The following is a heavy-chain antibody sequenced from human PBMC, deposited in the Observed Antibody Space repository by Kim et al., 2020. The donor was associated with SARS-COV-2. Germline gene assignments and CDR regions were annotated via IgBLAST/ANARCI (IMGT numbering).Heavy chain of an antibody. V-gene: IGHV3-23*01. Sequence: GGSLRLSCAASGITFSTYSMTWVRQASGKGLVWVSVISSSGLITYYADSVNGRFTTARDNSRNTVYLHMGSLGADDTAIYYCAKIPRIEAAGSNYDFDFWGQETLVSVST. CDR2: ISSSGLIT. D-gene: IGHD6-13*01. CDR3: AKIPRIEAAGSNYDFDF. J-gene: IGHJ4*02. CDR1: GITFSTYS.